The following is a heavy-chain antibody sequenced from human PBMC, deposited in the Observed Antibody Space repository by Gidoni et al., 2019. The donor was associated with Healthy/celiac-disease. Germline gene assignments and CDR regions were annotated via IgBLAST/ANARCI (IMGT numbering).Heavy chain of an antibody. CDR3: ARAVWFGELLLKEFDY. CDR2: ISWNSGSI. CDR1: GFTFDDYA. D-gene: IGHD3-10*01. V-gene: IGHV3-9*01. J-gene: IGHJ4*02. Sequence: EVQLVESGGGLVQPGRSLRLSCAASGFTFDDYAMHWVRQAPGKGLEWVSGISWNSGSIGYADSVKGRFTISRDNAKNSLYLQMNSLRAEDTALYYCARAVWFGELLLKEFDYWGQGTLVTVSS.